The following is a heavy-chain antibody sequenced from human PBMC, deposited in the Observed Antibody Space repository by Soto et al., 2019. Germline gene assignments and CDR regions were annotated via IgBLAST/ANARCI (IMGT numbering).Heavy chain of an antibody. CDR3: ARGGTYYYDSSGYSFFDY. CDR1: GYTFTGYY. Sequence: GASVKVSCKASGYTFTGYYMHWVRQAPGQGLEWMGWINPNSGGTNCAQKFQGWVTMTRDTSISTAYMELSRPRSDDTAVYYCARGGTYYYDSSGYSFFDYWGQGTLVTVSS. D-gene: IGHD3-22*01. V-gene: IGHV1-2*04. J-gene: IGHJ4*02. CDR2: INPNSGGT.